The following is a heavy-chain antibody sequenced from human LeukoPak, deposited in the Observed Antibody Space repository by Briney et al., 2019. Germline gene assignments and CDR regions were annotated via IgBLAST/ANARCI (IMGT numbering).Heavy chain of an antibody. Sequence: GGSLRLSCAASGFTFNSYEMNWVRQAPGKGLEWVSYIGSSGSTIYYADSVKGRFTISRDNAKNSLDLEMNRLRAEGTAVYCCARERDRQLDAFDIWGQGTMVTVSS. V-gene: IGHV3-48*03. J-gene: IGHJ3*02. CDR3: ARERDRQLDAFDI. D-gene: IGHD6-13*01. CDR2: IGSSGSTI. CDR1: GFTFNSYE.